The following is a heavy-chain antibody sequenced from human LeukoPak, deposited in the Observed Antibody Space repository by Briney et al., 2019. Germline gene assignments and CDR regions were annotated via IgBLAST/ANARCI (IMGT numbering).Heavy chain of an antibody. Sequence: GGSLRLSCAASGFTVSSNYMSWVRQAPGKGLEWVANIKQDGSEKYYVDSVKGRFTISRDNAKNSLYLQMNSLRAEDTAVYYCASTVTTNDDAFDIWGQGTMVTVSS. V-gene: IGHV3-7*01. J-gene: IGHJ3*02. CDR3: ASTVTTNDDAFDI. CDR1: GFTVSSNY. CDR2: IKQDGSEK. D-gene: IGHD4-17*01.